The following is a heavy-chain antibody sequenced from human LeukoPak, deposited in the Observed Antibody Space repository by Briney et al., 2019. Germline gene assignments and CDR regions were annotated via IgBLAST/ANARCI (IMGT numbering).Heavy chain of an antibody. V-gene: IGHV4-34*01. CDR1: GGSFSNYY. D-gene: IGHD4-23*01. CDR3: ARVRWFPRAFDI. Sequence: PSETLSLTCAVYGGSFSNYYWSWIRQPPGKGLGWIGEINHSGSTHYNPSLKSRVTISVDTSKKQFSLKLSSVTAADTAVYYCARVRWFPRAFDIWGQGTMVTVSS. CDR2: INHSGST. J-gene: IGHJ3*02.